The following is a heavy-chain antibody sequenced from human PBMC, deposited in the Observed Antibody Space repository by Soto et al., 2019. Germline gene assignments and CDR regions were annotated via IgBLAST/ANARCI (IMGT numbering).Heavy chain of an antibody. CDR1: GFTFSSYS. V-gene: IGHV3-48*02. CDR2: ISSSSSTI. D-gene: IGHD6-19*01. CDR3: ARATRGSGWWGYYFDY. J-gene: IGHJ4*02. Sequence: GGSLRLSCAASGFTFSSYSMNWVRQAPGKGLEWVSYISSSSSTIYYADSVKGRFTISRDNAKNSLYLQMNSLRDEDTAVYYCARATRGSGWWGYYFDYWGQGTLVTVSS.